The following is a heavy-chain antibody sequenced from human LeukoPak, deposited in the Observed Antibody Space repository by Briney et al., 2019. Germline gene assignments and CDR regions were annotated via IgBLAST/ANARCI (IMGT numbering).Heavy chain of an antibody. Sequence: GGSLRLSCAASGFTFSSYAMHWVRQAPGKGLEWVAVISYDGSNNYYADSVKGRFSISRDNSKNTLFLQMNSLRADDTAFYYCARDTLGEGEDANYAVYYFDYWGQGTVVTVSS. CDR3: ARDTLGEGEDANYAVYYFDY. CDR2: ISYDGSNN. J-gene: IGHJ4*02. D-gene: IGHD4/OR15-4a*01. CDR1: GFTFSSYA. V-gene: IGHV3-30*04.